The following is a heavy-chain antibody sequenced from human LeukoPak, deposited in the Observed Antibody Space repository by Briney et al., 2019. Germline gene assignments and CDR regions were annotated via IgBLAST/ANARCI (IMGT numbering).Heavy chain of an antibody. CDR2: ISYDGSNK. V-gene: IGHV3-30-3*01. CDR1: GFTFSSYA. CDR3: ARGAAMAGTYYFDY. D-gene: IGHD5-18*01. Sequence: PGGSLRLSCAASGFTFSSYAMHSVRQAPGKGLEWVAVISYDGSNKYYADSVKGRFTISRDNSKNTLYLQMNSLRAEDTAVYYCARGAAMAGTYYFDYWGQGTLVTVSS. J-gene: IGHJ4*02.